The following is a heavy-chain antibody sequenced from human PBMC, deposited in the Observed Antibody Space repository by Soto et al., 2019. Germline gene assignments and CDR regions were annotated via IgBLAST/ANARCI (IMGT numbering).Heavy chain of an antibody. CDR1: GDSVSSNGAC. J-gene: IGHJ6*02. V-gene: IGHV6-1*01. CDR2: IYYRSKWFH. Sequence: SQTLSLTCVISGDSVSSNGACWNWIRQSPSRGLQWLGRIYYRSKWFHDYAASVESRMAINPDTSRNQFSLQLNYVTPEDTAVYYCARVHCSAGTCLDGLDFWGQGATVTVSS. CDR3: ARVHCSAGTCLDGLDF. D-gene: IGHD2-15*01.